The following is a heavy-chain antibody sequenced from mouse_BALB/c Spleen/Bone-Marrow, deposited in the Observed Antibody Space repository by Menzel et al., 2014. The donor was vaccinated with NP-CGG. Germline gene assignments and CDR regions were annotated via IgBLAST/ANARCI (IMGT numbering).Heavy chain of an antibody. CDR2: ISSGGSYT. CDR3: ARDHYGYYTMDY. CDR1: GFTFXSYA. Sequence: EVQLVESGGGLVKPGGSLKLSCAASGFTFXSYAMSWVRQSPEKRLEWVAEISSGGSYTYYPDTVTGRFTISRDNAKNTLYLEMSSLRSEDTAMYYCARDHYGYYTMDYWGLGTSVTVSS. V-gene: IGHV5-9-4*01. D-gene: IGHD1-2*01. J-gene: IGHJ4*01.